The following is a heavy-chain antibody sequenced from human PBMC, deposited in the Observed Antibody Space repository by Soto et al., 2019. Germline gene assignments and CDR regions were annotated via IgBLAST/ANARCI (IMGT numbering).Heavy chain of an antibody. CDR1: GYTFTGYY. CDR3: ARDSIAAAGENWFDP. J-gene: IGHJ5*02. D-gene: IGHD6-13*01. Sequence: ASVKVSCKASGYTFTGYYMRWVRHAHGQGLEWMGWINPNSGGTNYAQKFQGWVTMTRDTFISTAYMELSRLRSDDTAVYYCARDSIAAAGENWFDPWGQGTLVTVSS. CDR2: INPNSGGT. V-gene: IGHV1-2*04.